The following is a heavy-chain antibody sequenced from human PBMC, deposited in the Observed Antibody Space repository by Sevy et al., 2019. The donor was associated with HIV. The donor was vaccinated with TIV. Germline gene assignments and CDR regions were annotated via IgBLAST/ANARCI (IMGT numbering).Heavy chain of an antibody. CDR3: ARLTTMPTSDDYGTDV. CDR2: INPNKCGR. V-gene: IGHV1-2*02. J-gene: IGHJ6*01. Sequence: ASVKVSCKGARYTFTVYYVHWVRQGPGQGLEWMGWINPNKCGRKYAQRFQGRVTMTRDTSINTAYMELGSLTSDDTAVYYCARLTTMPTSDDYGTDVWGQGTTVTVSS. D-gene: IGHD4-17*01. CDR1: RYTFTVYY.